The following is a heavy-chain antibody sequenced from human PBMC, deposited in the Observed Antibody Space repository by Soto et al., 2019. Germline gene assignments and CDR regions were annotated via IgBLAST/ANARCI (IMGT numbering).Heavy chain of an antibody. V-gene: IGHV3-23*01. CDR3: ARDIVVLPTAIEVNYYSYDMDV. Sequence: PGGSLRLSRAASGFTFSSYAMSWLRQAPGKGLEWVSAISGSGGSTYYADSVKGRFTISRDNSKNTLYLQMNSLRAEDTAVYYCARDIVVLPTAIEVNYYSYDMDVWGKGTTVTVSS. J-gene: IGHJ6*03. D-gene: IGHD2-2*01. CDR1: GFTFSSYA. CDR2: ISGSGGST.